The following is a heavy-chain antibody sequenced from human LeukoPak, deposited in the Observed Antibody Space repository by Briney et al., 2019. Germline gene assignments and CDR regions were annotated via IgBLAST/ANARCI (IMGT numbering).Heavy chain of an antibody. CDR3: ARHGGMAAMGY. Sequence: SETLSLTCAVYGGSFSGYYWSWIRQPPGKGLEWIGEINHSGSTNYNPSLKSRVTISVDTSKNQFSLKLSSVTAADTAVYYCARHGGMAAMGYRGQGTLVTVSS. D-gene: IGHD5-24*01. CDR2: INHSGST. CDR1: GGSFSGYY. J-gene: IGHJ4*02. V-gene: IGHV4-34*01.